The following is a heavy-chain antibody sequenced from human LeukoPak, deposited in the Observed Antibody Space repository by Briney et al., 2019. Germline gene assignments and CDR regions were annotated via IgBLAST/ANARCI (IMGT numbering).Heavy chain of an antibody. V-gene: IGHV1-46*01. CDR1: GYTLTNYY. D-gene: IGHD2-8*02. CDR2: INPTGSNT. J-gene: IGHJ4*02. CDR3: AREESGGYFDY. Sequence: ASVKLSCKASGYTLTNYYMHWVRQAPGQGLEWMGLINPTGSNTNYSQKFRGRVTMTRDTSTSTVYMELSSLRSEDTAVYYCAREESGGYFDYWGQGTLVTVSS.